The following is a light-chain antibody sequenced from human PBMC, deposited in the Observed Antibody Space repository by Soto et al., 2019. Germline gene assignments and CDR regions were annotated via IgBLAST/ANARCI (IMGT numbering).Light chain of an antibody. V-gene: IGKV1-5*01. CDR1: QTISFS. CDR2: DAS. J-gene: IGKJ1*01. CDR3: QHYSVYWT. Sequence: DIQMTQSPSTLSSSVADRVNITSRASQTISFSLAWYQQKPGKAPKLLIYDASTLQSGVPSSFSGSASATDSTLTINRLHPDYFATYYRQHYSVYWTCGQGTKGDIK.